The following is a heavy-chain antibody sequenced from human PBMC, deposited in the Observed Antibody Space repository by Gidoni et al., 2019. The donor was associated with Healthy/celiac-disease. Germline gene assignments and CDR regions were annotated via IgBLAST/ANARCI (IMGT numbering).Heavy chain of an antibody. D-gene: IGHD1-26*01. Sequence: EVQLVESGGGLVKPGGSLRLSCAASGFTFSSYSMNWVRQAPGKGLGWVSSISSMSSYIYYADSVKGRFTISRDNAKNSLYLQMNSLRAEDTAVYYCAREGGSYPYYYYGMDVWGQGTTVTVSS. J-gene: IGHJ6*02. V-gene: IGHV3-21*01. CDR1: GFTFSSYS. CDR2: ISSMSSYI. CDR3: AREGGSYPYYYYGMDV.